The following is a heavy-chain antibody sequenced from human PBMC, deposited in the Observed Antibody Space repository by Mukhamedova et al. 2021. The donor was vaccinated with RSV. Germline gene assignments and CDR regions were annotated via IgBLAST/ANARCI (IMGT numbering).Heavy chain of an antibody. CDR3: ARDSSFQ. V-gene: IGHV3-9*01. CDR2: ISWNSGSI. J-gene: IGHJ1*01. CDR1: GFTFDDYA. Sequence: GFTFDDYAMHWVRQAPGKGLEWVSGISWNSGSIGYADTVRGRFTISRDNSDNTLHLQMNSLRAEDTALHYCARDSSFQ.